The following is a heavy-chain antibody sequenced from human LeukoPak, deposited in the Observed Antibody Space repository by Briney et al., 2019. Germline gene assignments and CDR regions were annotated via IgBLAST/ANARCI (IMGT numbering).Heavy chain of an antibody. J-gene: IGHJ3*02. Sequence: PSETLSLTCAVSGYSISSGYFWSWIRQPPGEGLEWIGYIRYNGGAYYNPSLQSRATMSVDTSKNQFSLRLSSVTAPDTAIYYCAREVIAPADSDAFDIWGQGTMVTVS. V-gene: IGHV4-30-4*01. CDR1: GYSISSGYF. CDR3: AREVIAPADSDAFDI. CDR2: IRYNGGA. D-gene: IGHD2-21*01.